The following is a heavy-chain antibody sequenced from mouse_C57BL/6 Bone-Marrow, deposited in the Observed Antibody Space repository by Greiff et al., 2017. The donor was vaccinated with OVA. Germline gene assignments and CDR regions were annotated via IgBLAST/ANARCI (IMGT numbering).Heavy chain of an antibody. J-gene: IGHJ3*01. CDR1: GYTFTDYY. D-gene: IGHD2-5*01. Sequence: VQLQQSGAELVRPGASVKLSCQASGYTFTDYYINWVKQRPGQGLEWIARIYPGSGNTYYNEKFKGKSTLTAEKSSSTAYMQLSSLTSEDSAVYFCARRGAYYSNYGWAYWGQGTLVTVSA. CDR3: ARRGAYYSNYGWAY. CDR2: IYPGSGNT. V-gene: IGHV1-76*01.